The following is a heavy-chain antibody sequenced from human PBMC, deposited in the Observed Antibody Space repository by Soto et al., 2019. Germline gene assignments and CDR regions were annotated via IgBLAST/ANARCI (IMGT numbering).Heavy chain of an antibody. CDR2: ISYDGSNK. CDR3: ARDPMGRYYASGSYYFDY. Sequence: QVQLVESGGGVGQPGRSLRLSCATSGFTFSSYAMHWVRQAPGKGLEWVAVISYDGSNKYYADSVKGRFTISREKSKNTLYLQMNSLIAEDTDVYYCARDPMGRYYASGSYYFDYWGHGTLVTVSS. D-gene: IGHD3-10*01. CDR1: GFTFSSYA. V-gene: IGHV3-30-3*01. J-gene: IGHJ4*01.